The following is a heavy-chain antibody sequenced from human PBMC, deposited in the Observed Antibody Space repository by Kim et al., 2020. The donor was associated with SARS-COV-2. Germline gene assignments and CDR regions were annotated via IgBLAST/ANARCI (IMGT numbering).Heavy chain of an antibody. CDR1: GYTFTSYA. D-gene: IGHD3-9*01. J-gene: IGHJ6*02. CDR3: ARDSAGLRYFDWFPYYYGMDV. Sequence: ASVKVSCKASGYTFTSYAMNWVRQAPGQGLEWMGWINTNTGNPTYAQGFTGRFVFSLDTSVSTAYLQISSLKAEDTAVYYCARDSAGLRYFDWFPYYYGMDVWGQGTTVTGSS. V-gene: IGHV7-4-1*02. CDR2: INTNTGNP.